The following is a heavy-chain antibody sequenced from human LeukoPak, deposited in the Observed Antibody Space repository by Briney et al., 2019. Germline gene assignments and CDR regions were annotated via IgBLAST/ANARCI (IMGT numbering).Heavy chain of an antibody. D-gene: IGHD3-10*01. CDR2: ISGSGGST. V-gene: IGHV3-23*01. CDR3: AKXXXPGPGSGSAGAFDI. Sequence: GGSLRLSCAASGFTFSSYAMSWVRQAPGKGLEWVSAISGSGGSTYYADSVKGRFTISRDNSKNTLYLQMNSLRAEDTAVYYCAKXXXPGPGSGSAGAFDIWGQGTMVTVSS. J-gene: IGHJ3*02. CDR1: GFTFSSYA.